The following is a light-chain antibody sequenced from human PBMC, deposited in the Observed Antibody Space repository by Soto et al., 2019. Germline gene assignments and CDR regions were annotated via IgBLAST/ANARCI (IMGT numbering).Light chain of an antibody. CDR3: QQYSNWPLLS. V-gene: IGKV3-15*01. Sequence: VVLTQSPATLSVSPGAGATLSCRASQSVGSNLAWYQQKPGQTPRVLIYGASTRAIGIPARFSGSGFGTEYTLTISSLQSEDFVVYYCQQYSNWPLLSFGGGTRWIS. CDR1: QSVGSN. J-gene: IGKJ4*01. CDR2: GAS.